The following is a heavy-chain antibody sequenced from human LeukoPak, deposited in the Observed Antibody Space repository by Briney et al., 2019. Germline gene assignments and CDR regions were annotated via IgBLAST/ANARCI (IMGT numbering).Heavy chain of an antibody. CDR3: ARDPSGLFGTAFDY. CDR1: GYTFTSYG. V-gene: IGHV1-18*01. J-gene: IGHJ4*02. Sequence: ASVKVSCKASGYTFTSYGISWVRQAPGQGLEWMGWISAYNGDTNYAQKLQGRVTMTTDTSTSTAYMELRSLRSDDTAVYYCARDPSGLFGTAFDYWGQGTLVTVSS. CDR2: ISAYNGDT. D-gene: IGHD2-21*01.